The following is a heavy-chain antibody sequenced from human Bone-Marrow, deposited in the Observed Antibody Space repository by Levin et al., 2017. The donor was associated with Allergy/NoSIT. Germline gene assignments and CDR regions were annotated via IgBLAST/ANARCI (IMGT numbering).Heavy chain of an antibody. CDR3: ARGVREVDYSHDY. D-gene: IGHD3-10*01. J-gene: IGHJ4*02. Sequence: GGSLRLSCAASGFTFSAYAMHWVRQAPGKGLEWVSSSNGDSRDIYYADSVKGRFTISRDNAKNSLYLQMNGLRAEDTAVYYCARGVREVDYSHDYWGQGTLVTVSS. V-gene: IGHV3-21*06. CDR2: SNGDSRDI. CDR1: GFTFSAYA.